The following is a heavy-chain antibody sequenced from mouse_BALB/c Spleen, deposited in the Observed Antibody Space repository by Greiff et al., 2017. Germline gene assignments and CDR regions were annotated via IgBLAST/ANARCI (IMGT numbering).Heavy chain of an antibody. V-gene: IGHV14-3*02. D-gene: IGHD2-3*01. J-gene: IGHJ2*01. CDR1: GFNIKDTY. CDR3: ARFGYDGYYFDY. CDR2: IDPANGNT. Sequence: EVQRVESGAELVKPGASVKLSCTASGFNIKDTYMHWVKQRPEQGLEWIGRIDPANGNTKYDPKFQGKATITADTASNTAYLQLSSLTSEDTAVYYCARFGYDGYYFDYWGQGTTLTVSS.